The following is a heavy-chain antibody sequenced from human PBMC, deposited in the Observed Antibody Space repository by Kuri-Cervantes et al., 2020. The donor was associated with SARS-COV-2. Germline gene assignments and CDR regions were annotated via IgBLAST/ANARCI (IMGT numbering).Heavy chain of an antibody. CDR2: IYYSGST. Sequence: GSLRLSCTVSGGSISSSSYYWGWIRQPPGKGLEWIGSIYYSGSTYYNPSLKSRVTISVDTSKNQFSLKLSSVTAADTAVYYCARYLYGSGSYYNSYYFDYWGQGTLVTVSS. D-gene: IGHD3-10*01. J-gene: IGHJ4*02. V-gene: IGHV4-39*07. CDR3: ARYLYGSGSYYNSYYFDY. CDR1: GGSISSSSYY.